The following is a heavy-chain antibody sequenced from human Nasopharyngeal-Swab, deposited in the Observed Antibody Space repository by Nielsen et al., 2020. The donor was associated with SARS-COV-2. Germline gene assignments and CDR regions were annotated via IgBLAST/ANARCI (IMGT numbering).Heavy chain of an antibody. CDR2: INSDGSST. D-gene: IGHD6-13*01. V-gene: IGHV3-74*01. CDR3: AGGGAAAEGYYGMDV. CDR1: GFTFSSYW. Sequence: GGSLRLSCAASGFTFSSYWMHWVRQAPGKGLVWVSRINSDGSSTSYADSVKGRFTISRDNAKNTLYLQMNSLRAEDTAVYYCAGGGAAAEGYYGMDVWGQGTTVTVSS. J-gene: IGHJ6*02.